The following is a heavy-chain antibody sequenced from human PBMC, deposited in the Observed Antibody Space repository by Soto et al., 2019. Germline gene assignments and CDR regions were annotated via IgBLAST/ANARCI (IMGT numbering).Heavy chain of an antibody. V-gene: IGHV4-34*01. Sequence: SETLSLTCAVYGGSFSGYYWSWIRQPPGKGLEWIGEINHSGSTNYNPSLKSRVTISVDTSKNQFSLKLSSVTAVDTAVYYCAKVAATGRGPWFDHWGQGTLVT. CDR3: AKVAATGRGPWFDH. D-gene: IGHD6-13*01. CDR1: GGSFSGYY. J-gene: IGHJ5*02. CDR2: INHSGST.